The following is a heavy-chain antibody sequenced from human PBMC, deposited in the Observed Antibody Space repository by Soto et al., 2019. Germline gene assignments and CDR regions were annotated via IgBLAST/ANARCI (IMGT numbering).Heavy chain of an antibody. D-gene: IGHD6-13*01. Sequence: QVTVKESGPVLVKPTETLTLTCTVSGFSLSNAGLGVSWIRQPPGKALEWLAHIFSNDEKSYSTSLKSRLTTSXDXXKTQVVLTMTNMAPVDTAPYCCASTYSSSWYWFDPWGQGTLVTVSS. CDR2: IFSNDEK. V-gene: IGHV2-26*01. CDR1: GFSLSNAGLG. CDR3: ASTYSSSWYWFDP. J-gene: IGHJ5*02.